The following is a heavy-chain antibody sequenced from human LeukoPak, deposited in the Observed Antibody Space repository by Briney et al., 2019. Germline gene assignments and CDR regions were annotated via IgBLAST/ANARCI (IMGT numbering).Heavy chain of an antibody. CDR3: VRDRPHNWFDP. J-gene: IGHJ5*02. D-gene: IGHD6-6*01. V-gene: IGHV3-74*01. CDR2: INNDGSTT. CDR1: GFTFNSHW. Sequence: PGGSLRLSCAASGFTFNSHWMHWVRQAPGKGLVWVSRINNDGSTTTYADSVRGRFTISRDNAKNTLFLQMNSLRAEDTAVYYCVRDRPHNWFDPWGQGTLVTVSS.